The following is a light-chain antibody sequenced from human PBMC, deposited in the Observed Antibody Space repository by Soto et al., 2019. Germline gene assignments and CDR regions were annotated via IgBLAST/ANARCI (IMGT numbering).Light chain of an antibody. CDR1: QSISTN. J-gene: IGKJ2*01. Sequence: ETVLTQSPATLSVSPGERVTLSCRASQSISTNSAWYQQKPGQAPRLPMYGASTRATGIPARFSGSGSGTEFTLTISSLQSEDFAVYYCQQYGTWPYTFGQGTKLEIK. CDR2: GAS. CDR3: QQYGTWPYT. V-gene: IGKV3-15*01.